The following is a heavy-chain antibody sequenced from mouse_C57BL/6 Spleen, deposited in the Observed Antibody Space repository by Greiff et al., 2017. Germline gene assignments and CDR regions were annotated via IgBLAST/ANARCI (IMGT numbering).Heavy chain of an antibody. CDR3: ARDGYDPLYAMDY. CDR2: INPSSGYT. J-gene: IGHJ4*01. Sequence: QVQLKESGAELARPGASVKVSCKASGYTFTSYTMHWVKQRPGQGLEWIGYINPSSGYTKYNQKFKDKATLTADKSSSTAYMQLSSLTSEDSAVYYCARDGYDPLYAMDYWGQGTSVTVSS. CDR1: GYTFTSYT. V-gene: IGHV1-4*01. D-gene: IGHD2-2*01.